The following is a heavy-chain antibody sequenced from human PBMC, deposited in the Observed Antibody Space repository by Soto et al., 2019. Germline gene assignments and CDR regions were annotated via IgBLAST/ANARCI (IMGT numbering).Heavy chain of an antibody. D-gene: IGHD6-19*01. CDR2: MYFSGTT. CDR1: GVSLSSGGFY. J-gene: IGHJ5*02. V-gene: IGHV4-31*03. CDR3: ARGRGRYSSGWSWFDP. Sequence: SETLSLTCSVSGVSLSSGGFYWSWIRLTPGKGLEWIGYMYFSGTTYHNPSLESRVTISVDKSKNQFSLTLTSVTAADTAVYFCARGRGRYSSGWSWFDPWGQGILVTVSS.